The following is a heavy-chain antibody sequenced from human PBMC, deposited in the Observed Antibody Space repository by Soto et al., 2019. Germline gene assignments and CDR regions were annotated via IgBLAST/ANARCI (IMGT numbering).Heavy chain of an antibody. J-gene: IGHJ4*02. Sequence: PSETLSLTCSVSGGSISGSGWSWIRQSPGKGLEWLGYVYYTGSTNYSPSLRSRVSISVDTSKNEFSLRLSSVTAADTAVYFCARSVAVPGAHIDYWGQGTQVTVSS. CDR3: ARSVAVPGAHIDY. D-gene: IGHD6-19*01. V-gene: IGHV4-59*01. CDR2: VYYTGST. CDR1: GGSISGSG.